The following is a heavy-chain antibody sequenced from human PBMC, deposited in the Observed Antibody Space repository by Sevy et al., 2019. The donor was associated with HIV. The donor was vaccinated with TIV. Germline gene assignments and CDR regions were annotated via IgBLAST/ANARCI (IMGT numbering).Heavy chain of an antibody. CDR2: MNPNSGNT. V-gene: IGHV1-8*01. J-gene: IGHJ6*02. D-gene: IGHD2-2*01. CDR1: GYTFTSYD. Sequence: NNRGALVKVSCRASGYTFTSYDINWVRQATGQGLEWMGWMNPNSGNTGNPQKIQGRVTMTRNTSISTAYMELSSLRSEDTAVYYCARFRSTSYYYYYAMDVWGQGTTVTVSS. CDR3: ARFRSTSYYYYYAMDV.